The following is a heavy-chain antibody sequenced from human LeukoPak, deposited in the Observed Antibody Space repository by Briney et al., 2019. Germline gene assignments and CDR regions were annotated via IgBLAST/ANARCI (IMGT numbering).Heavy chain of an antibody. V-gene: IGHV4-59*08. D-gene: IGHD2-15*01. CDR1: GGSINNYY. J-gene: IGHJ3*02. CDR3: ARRPRGWYAFDI. CDR2: IYHSGSS. Sequence: PSETLSLTCSVSGGSINNYYWSWIRQPPGRGLEWIGYIYHSGSSNYNPSLKSRVTMSVDASENQFSLKLSSVTAADTALYYCARRPRGWYAFDIWGLGTMVTVSS.